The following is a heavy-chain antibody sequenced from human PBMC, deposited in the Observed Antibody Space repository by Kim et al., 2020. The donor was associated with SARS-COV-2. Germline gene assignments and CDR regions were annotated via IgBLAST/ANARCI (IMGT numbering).Heavy chain of an antibody. J-gene: IGHJ4*02. D-gene: IGHD3-10*01. CDR3: ARVGGDY. Sequence: ASVKVSCKASGYTFTGYYMHWVRQAPGQGLEGWVGWNPNSGGTNYAQKFQGRVTMTRDTSISTAYMELSRLRSDDTAVYYCARVGGDYWGQGTLVTVSS. CDR2: WNPNSGGT. V-gene: IGHV1-2*02. CDR1: GYTFTGYY.